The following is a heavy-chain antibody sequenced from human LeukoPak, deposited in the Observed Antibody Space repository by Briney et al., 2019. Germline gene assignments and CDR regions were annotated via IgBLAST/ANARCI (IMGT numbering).Heavy chain of an antibody. D-gene: IGHD3-22*01. CDR3: ARTLVVVMYYGMDV. V-gene: IGHV3-30-3*01. J-gene: IGHJ6*02. CDR1: RFTFSSYA. Sequence: GGSLRLSCAASRFTFSSYAMSWVRQAPGKGLEWVAVISYDGSNKYYAESVKGRFTISRDNSKNTLYLQMNSLRAEDTAVYYCARTLVVVMYYGMDVWGQGTTVTVSS. CDR2: ISYDGSNK.